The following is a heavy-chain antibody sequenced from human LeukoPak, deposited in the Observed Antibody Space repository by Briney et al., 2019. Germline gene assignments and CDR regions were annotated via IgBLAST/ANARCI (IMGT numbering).Heavy chain of an antibody. CDR2: IWYDGSNK. V-gene: IGHV3-33*01. J-gene: IGHJ4*02. D-gene: IGHD3-22*01. Sequence: GGSLRLSCAASGFTFSSYGMHWVRQAPGKGLEWVAVIWYDGSNKYYADSVKGRFTISRDNSKNTLYLQMNSLRAEDTAVYYCARFELDSGGYATNFDSWGQGTLVTVSS. CDR3: ARFELDSGGYATNFDS. CDR1: GFTFSSYG.